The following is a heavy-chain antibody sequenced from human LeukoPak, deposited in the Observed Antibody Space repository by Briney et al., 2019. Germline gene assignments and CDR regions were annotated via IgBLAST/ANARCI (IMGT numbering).Heavy chain of an antibody. J-gene: IGHJ5*02. CDR1: GGSISSMNYY. CDR3: ARHVGEAVATPTNKYNWFDP. CDR2: IYYSGST. D-gene: IGHD6-19*01. Sequence: SETLSLTCTVSGGSISSMNYYWGWIRQPPGKGLQWIGHIYYSGSTNYNPSLKSRVTISVDTSKNQFSLKLSSVTAADTAVYYCARHVGEAVATPTNKYNWFDPWGQGTLVTVSS. V-gene: IGHV4-39*01.